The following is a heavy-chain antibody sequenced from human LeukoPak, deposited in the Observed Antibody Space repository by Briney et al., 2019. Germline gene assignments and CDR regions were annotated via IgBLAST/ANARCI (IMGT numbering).Heavy chain of an antibody. CDR1: GGSFSSYY. CDR2: INNSGST. V-gene: IGHV4-34*01. J-gene: IGHJ5*02. D-gene: IGHD3-22*01. Sequence: SETLSLTCAVYGGSFSSYYWSWIRQPPGKGLEWLGEINNSGSTNYNPSLKSRVTISLDTSKNQFSLKLSAVTAADTAIYYCARGRGRNYYDSSPAWFDPWGQGTLVTVSS. CDR3: ARGRGRNYYDSSPAWFDP.